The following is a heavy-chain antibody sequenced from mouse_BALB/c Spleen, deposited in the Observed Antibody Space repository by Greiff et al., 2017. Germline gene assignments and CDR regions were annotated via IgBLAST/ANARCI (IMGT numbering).Heavy chain of an antibody. J-gene: IGHJ2*01. CDR3: ARFVSYLDY. Sequence: DVKLVESGGDLVKPGGSLKLSCAASGFTFSSYGMSWVRQTPDKRLEWVATISSGGSYTYYPDSVKGRFTISRDNAKNTLYLQMGSLKSEDTAMYYCARFVSYLDYWGQGTTLTVSS. CDR2: ISSGGSYT. V-gene: IGHV5-6*02. CDR1: GFTFSSYG.